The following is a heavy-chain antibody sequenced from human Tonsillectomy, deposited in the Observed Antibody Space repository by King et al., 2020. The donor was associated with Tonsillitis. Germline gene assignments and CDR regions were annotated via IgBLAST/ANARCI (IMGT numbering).Heavy chain of an antibody. CDR3: ARDRDDYIFDY. D-gene: IGHD4/OR15-4a*01. V-gene: IGHV3-33*05. CDR2: ISYDGSNK. J-gene: IGHJ4*02. CDR1: GFTFSNYD. Sequence: VQLVESGGGVVQPGRSLRLSCAASGFTFSNYDMHWVRQAPGRGLEWVAVISYDGSNKSYADSVQGRFTISRDSSKNTLYLQMNSLRAEDTAVYYCARDRDDYIFDYWGQGTLVTVSS.